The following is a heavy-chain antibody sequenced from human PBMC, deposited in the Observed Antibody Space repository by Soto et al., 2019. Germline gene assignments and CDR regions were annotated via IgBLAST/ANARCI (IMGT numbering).Heavy chain of an antibody. CDR1: GYKVATWHNFTSYW. D-gene: IGHD3-3*01. J-gene: IGHJ6*02. CDR2: IYPGDSDT. V-gene: IGHV5-51*01. CDR3: ARLGFNYDFLSGYYNVHHYYGIEV. Sequence: GESLKISCMGSGYKVATWHNFTSYWIAWVRQMPGEGLEWMGIIYPGDSDTRYSPSFQGQVTISADKSINSVYLQWSSLKASDTATYYCARLGFNYDFLSGYYNVHHYYGIEVWGQGTTVTVSS.